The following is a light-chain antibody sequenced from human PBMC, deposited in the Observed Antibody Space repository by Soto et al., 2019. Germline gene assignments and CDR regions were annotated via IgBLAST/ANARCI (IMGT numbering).Light chain of an antibody. CDR1: QSVSTNN. CDR3: QQYGSSPTT. V-gene: IGKV3-20*01. Sequence: EIVLTQSPGTLSLSPGERATLSCRASQSVSTNNLAWYQQRPGQAPRLLIYGASNRATGIPDRFSGSGSGTDFTLTISRLEPEDFAVYYCQQYGSSPTTFGQGTKVDIK. J-gene: IGKJ1*01. CDR2: GAS.